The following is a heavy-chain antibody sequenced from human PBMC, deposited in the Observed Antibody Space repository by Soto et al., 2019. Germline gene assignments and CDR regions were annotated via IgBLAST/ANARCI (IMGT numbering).Heavy chain of an antibody. V-gene: IGHV3-30*04. D-gene: IGHD5-18*01. CDR3: AKDFAGDTAMVTHY. J-gene: IGHJ4*02. CDR1: GFTFSSYA. CDR2: ISYDGSNK. Sequence: QVQLVESGGGVVQPGRSLRLSCAASGFTFSSYAMHWVRQAPGKGLEWVAVISYDGSNKYYADSVKGRFTISRDNSKNTLYLQMNSLRAEDTAVYYCAKDFAGDTAMVTHYWGQGTLVTVSS.